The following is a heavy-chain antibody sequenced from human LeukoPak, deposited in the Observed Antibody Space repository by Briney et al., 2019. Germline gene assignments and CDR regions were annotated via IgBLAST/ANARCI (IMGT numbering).Heavy chain of an antibody. Sequence: GGSLRLSCAASGFTFSSYGMHWVRQAPGKGLEWVANIKQGGSEKYYVDSVKGRFTISRGNAKNSLYLQMNSLRAEDTAVYYCARVFGSGLPFDPWGQGTLVTVSS. V-gene: IGHV3-7*01. D-gene: IGHD6-19*01. CDR1: GFTFSSYG. J-gene: IGHJ5*02. CDR2: IKQGGSEK. CDR3: ARVFGSGLPFDP.